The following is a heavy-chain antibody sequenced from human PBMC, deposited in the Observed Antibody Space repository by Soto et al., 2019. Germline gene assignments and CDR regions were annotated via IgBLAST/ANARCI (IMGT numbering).Heavy chain of an antibody. D-gene: IGHD6-6*01. Sequence: QVQLQESGPGLVKPSETLSLTCTVSGGSISSYYWSWIRQPPGKGLEWIGYIYYSGSTNYNPSLKSRVTISVDTSKNQFSLKLSSVTAADTAVYYCARATSVGPDHWGQGTLVTVSS. V-gene: IGHV4-59*08. CDR1: GGSISSYY. CDR3: ARATSVGPDH. J-gene: IGHJ4*02. CDR2: IYYSGST.